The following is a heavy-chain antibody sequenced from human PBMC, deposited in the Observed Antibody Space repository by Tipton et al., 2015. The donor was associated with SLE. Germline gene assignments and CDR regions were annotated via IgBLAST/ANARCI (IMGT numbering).Heavy chain of an antibody. J-gene: IGHJ3*02. CDR1: GYTFTSYD. V-gene: IGHV1-2*02. CDR2: INPNSGGT. D-gene: IGHD1-1*01. Sequence: QSGAEVKKPGASVKVSCKASGYTFTSYDINWVRQAPGQGLEWMGWINPNSGGTNYAQKFQGRVTMTRDTSISTAYMELSRLRSDDTAVYYCARSSEWNDAFDIWGQGTMVTVSS. CDR3: ARSSEWNDAFDI.